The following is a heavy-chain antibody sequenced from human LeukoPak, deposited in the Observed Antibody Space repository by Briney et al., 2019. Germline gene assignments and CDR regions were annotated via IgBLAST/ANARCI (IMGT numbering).Heavy chain of an antibody. CDR1: GDSVSSNSAA. CDR2: TYYRSKWYN. D-gene: IGHD6-19*01. CDR3: ARSIIAVAGTGVGGTDLPFDY. Sequence: SQTLSLTCAISGDSVSSNSAAWNWIRQSPSRGLEWLGRTYYRSKWYNDYAVSVKSRITINPDTSKNQFSLQLNSVTPEDTAVYYCARSIIAVAGTGVGGTDLPFDYWGQGTLVTVSS. V-gene: IGHV6-1*01. J-gene: IGHJ4*02.